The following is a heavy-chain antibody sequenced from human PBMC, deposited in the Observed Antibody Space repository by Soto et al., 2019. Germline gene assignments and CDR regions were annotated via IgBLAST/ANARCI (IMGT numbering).Heavy chain of an antibody. CDR1: GFTFSDYY. V-gene: IGHV3-11*05. J-gene: IGHJ5*02. CDR2: ISSSSSYT. D-gene: IGHD2-8*02. CDR3: TTDGGVSAYPLFWA. Sequence: QVQLVESGGGLVKPGGSLRLSCAASGFTFSDYYMSWIRQAPGKGLEWVSYISSSSSYTNYADSVKGRFTISRDNAKNSLYLQMNSLKTEDTAVYHCTTDGGVSAYPLFWAWGQGTLVTVSS.